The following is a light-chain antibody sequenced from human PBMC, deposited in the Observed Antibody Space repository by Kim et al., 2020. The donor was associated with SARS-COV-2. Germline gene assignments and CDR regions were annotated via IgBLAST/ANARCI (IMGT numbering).Light chain of an antibody. J-gene: IGKJ5*01. CDR1: QDIRND. CDR3: LQQNTFPFT. Sequence: ASVVGKGTITSRASQDIRNDLVSYHQKPGRSAHRLLYDASTFRSGGPSRFCSSSAYAEFDLTTSSMRPEDFATYFYLQQNTFPFTFGQGTRLDIK. CDR2: DAS. V-gene: IGKV1-17*01.